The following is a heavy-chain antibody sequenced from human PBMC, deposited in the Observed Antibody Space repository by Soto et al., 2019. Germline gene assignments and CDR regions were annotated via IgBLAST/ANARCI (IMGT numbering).Heavy chain of an antibody. CDR2: ISYDGTNK. CDR3: ARDPKTSGGQHWAFNYFDS. V-gene: IGHV3-30-3*01. J-gene: IGHJ4*02. D-gene: IGHD7-27*01. Sequence: GGSLRLSCAASGFSFSISPMHWVRQAPGKGPEWVALISYDGTNKFYADPVKGRLTISRDNSKSTLYLQVDSLRPEDAAVYYCARDPKTSGGQHWAFNYFDSWGQGTLVTVSS. CDR1: GFSFSISP.